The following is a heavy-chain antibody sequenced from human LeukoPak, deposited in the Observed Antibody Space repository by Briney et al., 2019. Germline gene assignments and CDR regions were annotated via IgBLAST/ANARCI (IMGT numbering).Heavy chain of an antibody. CDR3: ARDRLGYFLS. CDR2: ISSSSSTI. V-gene: IGHV3-48*04. J-gene: IGHJ4*02. D-gene: IGHD3-16*01. Sequence: GGSLRLSCAASGFTFSSYSMNWVRQAPGKGLEWVSYISSSSSTIYYADSVKGRFTISRDDGKNSLSLQMNSLRAEDTAVYYCARDRLGYFLSWGQGTLVTVSS. CDR1: GFTFSSYS.